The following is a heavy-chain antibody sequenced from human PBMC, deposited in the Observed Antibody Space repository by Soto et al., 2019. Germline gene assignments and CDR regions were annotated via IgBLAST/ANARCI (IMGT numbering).Heavy chain of an antibody. V-gene: IGHV3-23*01. CDR2: ISGSGGST. D-gene: IGHD3-3*01. CDR1: GFTFSSYA. Sequence: EVHLLESGGGLVQPGGSLRLSCAASGFTFSSYAMSWVRQAPGKGLEWVSAISGSGGSTYYADSVKGRFTISRDNSKNTLYLQMNSLRAEDTAVYYCAKVPYYDFWSGYYYYYMDVWGKGTTVTVSS. J-gene: IGHJ6*03. CDR3: AKVPYYDFWSGYYYYYMDV.